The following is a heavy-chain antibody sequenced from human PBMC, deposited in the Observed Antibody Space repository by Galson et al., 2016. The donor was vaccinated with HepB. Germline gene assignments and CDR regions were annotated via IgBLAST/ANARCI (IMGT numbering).Heavy chain of an antibody. CDR1: GFAVRSNF. CDR2: IYSGGST. V-gene: IGHV3-53*01. J-gene: IGHJ4*02. CDR3: AVVQTFYDYTWGTSRPRYLDY. D-gene: IGHD3-16*02. Sequence: SLRLSCAVSGFAVRSNFMAWVRQAPGKGLEWVSLIYSGGSTYYADSARGRFTISRDVSKNTLFLEMLNLRAEYTAVYYCAVVQTFYDYTWGTSRPRYLDYWGQGTLVTVSS.